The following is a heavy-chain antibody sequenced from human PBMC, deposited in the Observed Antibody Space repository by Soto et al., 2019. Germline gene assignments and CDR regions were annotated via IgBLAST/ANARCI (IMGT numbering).Heavy chain of an antibody. Sequence: SVKVSCKASGGTFSSYAISWVRQAPGQGLEWMGGIIPIFGTANYTQKFQGRVTITADESTSTAYMELSSLRSEDTAMYYCARHGDYDFWSGSFPETYGMDVWGQGTTVTVSS. CDR2: IIPIFGTA. CDR1: GGTFSSYA. D-gene: IGHD3-3*01. CDR3: ARHGDYDFWSGSFPETYGMDV. V-gene: IGHV1-69*13. J-gene: IGHJ6*02.